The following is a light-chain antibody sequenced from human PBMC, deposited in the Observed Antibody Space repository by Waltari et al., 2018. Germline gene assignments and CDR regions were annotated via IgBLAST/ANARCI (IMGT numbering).Light chain of an antibody. CDR3: QQSYSTPFT. Sequence: DIQMTQSPSSLSESVGDRGTITCRARESISRSRNWYQQKPGKAPKLLIYAASSLQSGVPSRFSGRGSGTDFTLTISSLQPEDFATYYCQQSYSTPFTFGPGTKVDIK. V-gene: IGKV1-39*01. J-gene: IGKJ3*01. CDR2: AAS. CDR1: ESISRS.